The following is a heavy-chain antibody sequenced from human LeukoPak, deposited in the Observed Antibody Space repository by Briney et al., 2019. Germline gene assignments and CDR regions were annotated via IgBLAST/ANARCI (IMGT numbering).Heavy chain of an antibody. CDR2: ISGSGGST. Sequence: GGSLRLSCAASGFTFSSYAMSWVRQAPGKGLEWVSAISGSGGSTYYADSVKGRFTIFRDNAKNSLYLQMNSLRAEDTAVYYCARDLSGSYYDYWGQGTLVTVSS. D-gene: IGHD1-26*01. CDR3: ARDLSGSYYDY. J-gene: IGHJ4*02. CDR1: GFTFSSYA. V-gene: IGHV3-23*01.